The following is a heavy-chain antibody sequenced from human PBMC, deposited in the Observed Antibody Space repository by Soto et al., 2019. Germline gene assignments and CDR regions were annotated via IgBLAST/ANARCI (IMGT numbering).Heavy chain of an antibody. D-gene: IGHD5-18*01. Sequence: SVKVSCKASGGTFSSYTISWVRQAPGQGLEWMGRIIPILGIANYAQKFQGRVTITADKSTSTAYMELSSLRSEDTAVYYCARTDTAMVYDYYYMDVWGKGTTVTVSS. CDR1: GGTFSSYT. CDR3: ARTDTAMVYDYYYMDV. J-gene: IGHJ6*03. V-gene: IGHV1-69*02. CDR2: IIPILGIA.